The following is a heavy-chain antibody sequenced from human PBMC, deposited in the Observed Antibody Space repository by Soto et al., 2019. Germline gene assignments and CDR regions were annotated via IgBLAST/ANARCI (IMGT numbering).Heavy chain of an antibody. D-gene: IGHD1-1*01. J-gene: IGHJ6*02. CDR1: GFTFSSYS. CDR3: ARDRTRYLYGMDV. Sequence: QVQLVESGGGVVQPGRSLRLSCAASGFTFSSYSMHWVRQAPGKGLEWVAVIWYDGSNKYYADSVKGRFTISRDNSKNTLYLQMNSLRAEDTAVYYCARDRTRYLYGMDVWGQGTTVTVSS. CDR2: IWYDGSNK. V-gene: IGHV3-33*01.